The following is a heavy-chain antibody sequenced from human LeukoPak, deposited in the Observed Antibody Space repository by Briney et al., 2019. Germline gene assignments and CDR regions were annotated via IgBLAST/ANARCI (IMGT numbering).Heavy chain of an antibody. CDR3: ARGVTDIVVVPRATKRTRFFDF. J-gene: IGHJ4*02. Sequence: SETLSLTCAVNGGFFSNYYWSWIRQPPGKGLDWIGEIKHSGSTNYNPSPKSRVTISVDTSKNQFSLRLSSVTAADTAVYYCARGVTDIVVVPRATKRTRFFDFWGQGIQVTVSS. CDR1: GGFFSNYY. CDR2: IKHSGST. V-gene: IGHV4-34*01. D-gene: IGHD2-2*01.